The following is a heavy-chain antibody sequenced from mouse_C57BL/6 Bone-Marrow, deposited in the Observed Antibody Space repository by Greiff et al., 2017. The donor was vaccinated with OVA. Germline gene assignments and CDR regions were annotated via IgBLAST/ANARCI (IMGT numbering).Heavy chain of an antibody. J-gene: IGHJ4*01. V-gene: IGHV1-81*01. CDR2: IYPRSGNT. D-gene: IGHD2-2*01. CDR1: GYTFTSYG. Sequence: QVQLQQSGAELARPGASVKLSCKASGYTFTSYGISWVKQRTGQGLEWIGEIYPRSGNTYYNEKFKGKATLTADKSSSTAYMELRSLTSEDSAVYFCARSYGYDGYYAMDYWGQGTSVTVSS. CDR3: ARSYGYDGYYAMDY.